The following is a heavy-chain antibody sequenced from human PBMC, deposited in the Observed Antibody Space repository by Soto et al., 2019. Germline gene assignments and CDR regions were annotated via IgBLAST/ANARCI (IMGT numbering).Heavy chain of an antibody. Sequence: EVQLVESGGGLVQPGGSLGLSCAVSGFTFSSFWMHWVRQAPGEGLVWVSRINTDGSSTSYADSVKGRFTISRDNAKNTLYLKMNSLRVEDTAMYYCAKRGVDTFGLSYWGQGTLVTVSS. CDR2: INTDGSST. CDR1: GFTFSSFW. J-gene: IGHJ4*02. D-gene: IGHD3-10*01. V-gene: IGHV3-74*01. CDR3: AKRGVDTFGLSY.